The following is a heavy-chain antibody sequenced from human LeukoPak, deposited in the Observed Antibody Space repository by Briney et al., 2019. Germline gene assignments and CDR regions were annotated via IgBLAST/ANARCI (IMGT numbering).Heavy chain of an antibody. D-gene: IGHD3-10*01. CDR1: GFTLSTYS. CDR2: ISSSATYM. CDR3: ARDPSLLWFGESHYYFDY. J-gene: IGHJ4*02. V-gene: IGHV3-21*01. Sequence: GGSLRLSCAASGFTLSTYSMNWVRQAPGKGLEWVSSISSSATYMYYADSVKGRFTISRDNAKNSLYLQMNSLRAEDTAVYYCARDPSLLWFGESHYYFDYWGQGTLVTVSS.